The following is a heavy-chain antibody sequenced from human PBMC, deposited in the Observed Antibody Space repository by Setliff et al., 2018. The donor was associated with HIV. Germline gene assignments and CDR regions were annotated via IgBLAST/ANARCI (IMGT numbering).Heavy chain of an antibody. J-gene: IGHJ4*02. V-gene: IGHV4-59*08. Sequence: SETLSLTCTVSGGSISTYYWSWIRQPPGKGLEWIGSIYFTGSSDNNPSLKSRVTISVDTSKNQFSLKLSSVTAADTAAYYCARLSLSLVRGIINSGDRFFDYWGQGSLVTVSS. CDR2: IYFTGSS. CDR3: ARLSLSLVRGIINSGDRFFDY. CDR1: GGSISTYY. D-gene: IGHD3-10*01.